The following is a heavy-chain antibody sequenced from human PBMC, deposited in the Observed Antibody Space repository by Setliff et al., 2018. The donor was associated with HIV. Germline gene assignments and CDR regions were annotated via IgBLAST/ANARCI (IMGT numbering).Heavy chain of an antibody. D-gene: IGHD3-10*01. CDR3: ARLVWVAEPYFDY. J-gene: IGHJ4*02. CDR2: INSGNGNT. V-gene: IGHV1-3*04. Sequence: GASVKVSCKASGYSLTNYAMQWVRQAPGQRLEWMGWINSGNGNTKYSQKFQGRVSITRDTSANTAYMELSSLRSEDTAVYYCARLVWVAEPYFDYWGQGTLVTVSS. CDR1: GYSLTNYA.